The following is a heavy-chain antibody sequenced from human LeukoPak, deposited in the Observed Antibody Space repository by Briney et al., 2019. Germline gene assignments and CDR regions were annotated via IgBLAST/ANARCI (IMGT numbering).Heavy chain of an antibody. CDR2: IYHSGST. CDR1: GGSISSSNW. D-gene: IGHD3-10*01. Sequence: SGTLSLTCAVSGGSISSSNWWSWVRQPPGKGLEWIGEIYHSGSTNYNPSLKSRVTISVDKSKNQFSLKLSSVTAADTAVYYCARERGRVVRGVNTGGQDYWGQGTLVTVSS. V-gene: IGHV4-4*02. J-gene: IGHJ4*02. CDR3: ARERGRVVRGVNTGGQDY.